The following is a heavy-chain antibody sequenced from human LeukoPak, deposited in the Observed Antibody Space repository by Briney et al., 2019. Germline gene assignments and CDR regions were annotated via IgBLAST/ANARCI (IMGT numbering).Heavy chain of an antibody. CDR1: GFTFSSYS. D-gene: IGHD1-26*01. J-gene: IGHJ4*02. V-gene: IGHV3-21*01. Sequence: GGSLRLSCAASGFTFSSYSMDWVRQAPGKGLEWVSSISSSSSYIYYADSVMGRFTISRDNAKNSLYLQMNSLRAEDTAVYYCARDTKAIVGATERVYWGQGTLVTVSS. CDR3: ARDTKAIVGATERVY. CDR2: ISSSSSYI.